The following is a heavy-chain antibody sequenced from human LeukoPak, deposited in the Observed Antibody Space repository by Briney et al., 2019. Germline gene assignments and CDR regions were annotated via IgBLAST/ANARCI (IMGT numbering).Heavy chain of an antibody. J-gene: IGHJ4*02. CDR2: ISGSGGST. CDR1: GFTFSSYA. CDR3: AKARRIGVGGTSGDRDY. V-gene: IGHV3-23*01. Sequence: GGSLRLSCAASGFTFSSYAMSWVRQAPGKGLEWVSPISGSGGSTYYADSVKGRFTFSRDNTKNTLYLQMNSLRAEDTAVYYCAKARRIGVGGTSGDRDYWGQGTLVTVS. D-gene: IGHD1-26*01.